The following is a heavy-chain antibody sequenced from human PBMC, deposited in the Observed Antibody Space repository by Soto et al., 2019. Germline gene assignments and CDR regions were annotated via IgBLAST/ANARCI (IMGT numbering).Heavy chain of an antibody. CDR1: GYTFTSYA. V-gene: IGHV1-3*01. CDR3: ARLPYYDFWGGSPPYYFDY. D-gene: IGHD3-3*01. J-gene: IGHJ4*02. CDR2: INAGNGNT. Sequence: ASVKVSCKASGYTFTSYAMHWVRQAPGQRLEWMGWINAGNGNTKYSQKFQGRVTITRDKSASTAYMELSSLRSEDTAVYYCARLPYYDFWGGSPPYYFDYWGQGTLVTVSS.